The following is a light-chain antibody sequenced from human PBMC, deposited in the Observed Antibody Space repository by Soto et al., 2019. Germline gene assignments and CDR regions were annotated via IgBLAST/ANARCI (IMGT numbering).Light chain of an antibody. CDR2: KAS. Sequence: DIPMTQSPSTLSASAGDRVTITCRASQSISSWLAWYQQKPGKAPNLLIYKASSLESGVPSRFSGSGSGTEFTLTISSLQPDDFATYYCQQYNSYPITFGQGTRLEIK. CDR3: QQYNSYPIT. CDR1: QSISSW. J-gene: IGKJ5*01. V-gene: IGKV1-5*03.